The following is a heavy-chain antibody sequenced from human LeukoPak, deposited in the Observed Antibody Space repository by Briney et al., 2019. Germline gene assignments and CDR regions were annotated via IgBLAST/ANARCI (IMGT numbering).Heavy chain of an antibody. V-gene: IGHV3-23*01. CDR3: AKIITIFGVVIRGNYYYMDV. D-gene: IGHD3-3*01. CDR2: ISGSGGRI. Sequence: GGSLRLSCAASGLTFSIYAMSWVRQAPGKGLEWVSGISGSGGRIHYADSVKGRFTISRDNSKNTLYLQMNSLRAEDTAVYYCAKIITIFGVVIRGNYYYMDVWGKGTTVTVSS. J-gene: IGHJ6*03. CDR1: GLTFSIYA.